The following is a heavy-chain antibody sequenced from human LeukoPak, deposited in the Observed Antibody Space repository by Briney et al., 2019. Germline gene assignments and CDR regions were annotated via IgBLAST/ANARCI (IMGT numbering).Heavy chain of an antibody. CDR2: ISSSSNTI. Sequence: GGSLRLSCAASGFTFSSYTMNWVRQAPGKGLEWVSYISSSSNTIYYADSVKGRFTISRDNAKNSLYLQMNSLRAEDTAVYYCARWALYSNYYMDVWGKGTTVTVSS. D-gene: IGHD2-8*01. V-gene: IGHV3-48*01. CDR3: ARWALYSNYYMDV. CDR1: GFTFSSYT. J-gene: IGHJ6*03.